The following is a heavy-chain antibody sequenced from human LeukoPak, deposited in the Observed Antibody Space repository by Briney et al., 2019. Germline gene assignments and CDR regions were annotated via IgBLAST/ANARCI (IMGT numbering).Heavy chain of an antibody. V-gene: IGHV3-30-3*01. J-gene: IGHJ2*01. CDR2: ISYDGSNK. CDR3: ARELGLISYFDL. D-gene: IGHD7-27*01. CDR1: GFTFSSYA. Sequence: GGSLRLSCAASGFTFSSYAMHWIRQAPGKGLEWVAVISYDGSNKYYADSVKGRFTISRDNSKNTLYLQMNSLRAEDTAVYYCARELGLISYFDLWGRGTLVTVSS.